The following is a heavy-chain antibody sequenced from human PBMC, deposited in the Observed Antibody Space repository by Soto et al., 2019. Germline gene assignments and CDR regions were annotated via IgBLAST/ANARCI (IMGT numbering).Heavy chain of an antibody. V-gene: IGHV3-33*01. J-gene: IGHJ4*02. CDR3: AILGYSYGFDY. CDR2: IWYGGSNK. CDR1: GFTFSSYG. Sequence: LRLSCAASGFTFSSYGMHWVRQAPGKGLEWVAVIWYGGSNKYYADSVKGRFTISRDNSKNTLYLQMNSLRAEDTAVYYCAILGYSYGFDYWGQGTLVTVSS. D-gene: IGHD5-18*01.